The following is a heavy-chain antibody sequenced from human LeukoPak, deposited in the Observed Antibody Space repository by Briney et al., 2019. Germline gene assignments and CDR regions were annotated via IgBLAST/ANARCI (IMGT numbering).Heavy chain of an antibody. D-gene: IGHD2-2*02. Sequence: GGSLRLSCAASGFTFSSYWMSWVRQAPGKGLEGVANIKQDGSEKYYVDSVKGRFTISRDNAKNSLYLQMNSLRAEDTAVYYCARIDIVVVPAAIRDYYYYGIDVWGQGTTVTVSS. CDR3: ARIDIVVVPAAIRDYYYYGIDV. V-gene: IGHV3-7*01. J-gene: IGHJ6*02. CDR1: GFTFSSYW. CDR2: IKQDGSEK.